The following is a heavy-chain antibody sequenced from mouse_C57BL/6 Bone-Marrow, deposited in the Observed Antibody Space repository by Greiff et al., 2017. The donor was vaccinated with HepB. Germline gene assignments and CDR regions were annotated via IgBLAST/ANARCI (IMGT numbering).Heavy chain of an antibody. V-gene: IGHV1-5*01. Sequence: VQLQQSGTVLARPGASVKMSCKTSGYTFTSYWMHWVKQRPGQGLEWIGAIYPGNGDTSYNQKFKGKAKLTAVTSASTAYMELSSLTNEDSAVYYCTSPEGYNYAMDYWGQGTSVTVTA. D-gene: IGHD2-2*01. J-gene: IGHJ4*01. CDR1: GYTFTSYW. CDR2: IYPGNGDT. CDR3: TSPEGYNYAMDY.